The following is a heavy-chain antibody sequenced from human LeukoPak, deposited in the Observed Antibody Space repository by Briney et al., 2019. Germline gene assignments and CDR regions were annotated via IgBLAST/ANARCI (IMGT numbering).Heavy chain of an antibody. J-gene: IGHJ4*02. CDR3: ARTSITIFGVVADY. D-gene: IGHD3-3*01. V-gene: IGHV1-8*01. CDR1: GYTFTSYD. Sequence: ASVKVSCKASGYTFTSYDINWVRQATGQGLEWMGWMNPNSGNTGYAQKFQGRVTMTRDTSISTAYMELSRLRSDDTAVYYCARTSITIFGVVADYWGQGTLVTVSS. CDR2: MNPNSGNT.